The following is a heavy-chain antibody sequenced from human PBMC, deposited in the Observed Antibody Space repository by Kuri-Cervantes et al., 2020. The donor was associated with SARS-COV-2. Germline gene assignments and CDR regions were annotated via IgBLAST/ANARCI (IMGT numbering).Heavy chain of an antibody. D-gene: IGHD6-6*01. V-gene: IGHV3-53*01. CDR3: AKAMLRIAARYYYYMDV. CDR2: IYRCGST. Sequence: GGSLRLSCAASGFTVSSNYMSWVRQAPGKGLEWVSLIYRCGSTYYADSVKGRFTISRDNSKNTLYLQMNSLRAEDTAVYYCAKAMLRIAARYYYYMDVWGKGTTVTVSS. CDR1: GFTVSSNY. J-gene: IGHJ6*03.